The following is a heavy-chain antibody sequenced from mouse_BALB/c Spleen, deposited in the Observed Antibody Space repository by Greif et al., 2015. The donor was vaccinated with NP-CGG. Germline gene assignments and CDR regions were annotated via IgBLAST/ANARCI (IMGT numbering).Heavy chain of an antibody. J-gene: IGHJ4*01. CDR3: ARHYAHYAMDD. CDR1: GFSLTGYG. Sequence: QVQLQQSGPGLVAPSQSLSITCTVSGFSLTGYGVNWVRQPPGKGLEWLGMIWGDGSTDYNSAFKSRLSISKDNSKSQVFLKMNSLQTDDTARYYCARHYAHYAMDDWGQGTTVTDAS. CDR2: IWGDGST. V-gene: IGHV2-6-7*01. D-gene: IGHD1-1*02.